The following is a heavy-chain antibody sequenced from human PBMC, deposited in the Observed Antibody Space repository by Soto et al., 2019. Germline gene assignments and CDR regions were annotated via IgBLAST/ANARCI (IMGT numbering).Heavy chain of an antibody. CDR2: IYYSGST. D-gene: IGHD6-13*01. J-gene: IGHJ4*02. CDR1: GGSISSGDYY. Sequence: SETLSLTCTVSGGSISSGDYYWGWIRQPPGKGLEWIGYIYYSGSTYYNPSLKSRVTISVDTSKNQFSLKLSSVTAADTAVYYCASRTTKYSSSWYDYWGQGTLVTVSS. CDR3: ASRTTKYSSSWYDY. V-gene: IGHV4-30-4*01.